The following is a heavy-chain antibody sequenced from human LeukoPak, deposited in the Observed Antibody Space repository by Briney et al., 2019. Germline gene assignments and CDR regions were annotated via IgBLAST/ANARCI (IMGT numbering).Heavy chain of an antibody. CDR1: GFTFSSHA. Sequence: GGSLRLSCAASGFTFSSHAMNWVRQPPGKGLDWVSSIDKSGDGAFYADSVKGRFTISRDNSKNTLYLQMNSLRREDTAVYYCARRGGTGGWGAFDIWGQGTMVTVSS. D-gene: IGHD2-2*01. CDR2: IDKSGDGA. V-gene: IGHV3-23*01. CDR3: ARRGGTGGWGAFDI. J-gene: IGHJ3*02.